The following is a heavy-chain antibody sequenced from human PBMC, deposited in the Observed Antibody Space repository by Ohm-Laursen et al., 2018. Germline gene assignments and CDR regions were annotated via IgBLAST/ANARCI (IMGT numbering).Heavy chain of an antibody. D-gene: IGHD5-24*01. CDR2: ISGSGGST. V-gene: IGHV3-23*01. J-gene: IGHJ4*02. CDR1: GFTFSSYA. Sequence: LSLTCAASGFTFSSYAMSWVRQAPGKGLEWVSLISGSGGSTYYADSVKGRFTISRDNSKNTLYLQMNSLRAEDTAVYYCAKGWYFDYWGQGTLVTVSS. CDR3: AKGWYFDY.